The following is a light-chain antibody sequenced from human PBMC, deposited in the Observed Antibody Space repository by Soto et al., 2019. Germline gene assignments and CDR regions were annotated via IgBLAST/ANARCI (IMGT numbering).Light chain of an antibody. V-gene: IGKV3-20*01. CDR3: QQYGSSGT. J-gene: IGKJ1*01. Sequence: EIVLTQSPGTLSLSPGERATLSCRASQSVSNNYXXXXXXXXXXAXRLLIYGASNRATGIPDRFSGSGSGTDFTLTISRLEPEDFAVYYCQQYGSSGTFGQGTKVDIK. CDR1: QSVSNNY. CDR2: GAS.